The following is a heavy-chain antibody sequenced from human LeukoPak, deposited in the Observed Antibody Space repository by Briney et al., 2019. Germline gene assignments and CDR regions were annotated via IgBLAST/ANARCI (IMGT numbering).Heavy chain of an antibody. CDR3: ARVETDYDILTGYYPYGMDV. V-gene: IGHV3-48*04. Sequence: GGSLRLSCAASGFTFSSYSMNWVRQAPGKGLEWVSYISSSSSTIYYADSVKGRFTISRDNAKNSLYLQMNSLRAEDTALYYCARVETDYDILTGYYPYGMDVWGQGTTVTVSS. CDR1: GFTFSSYS. J-gene: IGHJ6*02. D-gene: IGHD3-9*01. CDR2: ISSSSSTI.